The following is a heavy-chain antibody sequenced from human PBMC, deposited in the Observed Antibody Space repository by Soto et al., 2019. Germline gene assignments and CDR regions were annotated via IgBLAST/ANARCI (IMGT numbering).Heavy chain of an antibody. CDR1: GFTFSRYG. Sequence: VQMVESGGGVVQPGRSLRLSCAASGFTFSRYGMSWFRKAPGKGLEWVSAISGSGGSTYSADAVKGRFTISRDNSENKLYLQMNSLRAEDTALSYCEKDRGGYSSDCGQGTLVTVSS. J-gene: IGHJ4*02. CDR3: EKDRGGYSSD. D-gene: IGHD6-19*01. CDR2: ISGSGGST. V-gene: IGHV3-23*04.